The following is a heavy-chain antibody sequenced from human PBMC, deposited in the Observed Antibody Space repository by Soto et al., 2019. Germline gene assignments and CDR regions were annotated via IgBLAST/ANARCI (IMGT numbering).Heavy chain of an antibody. CDR1: GFTFTDYA. J-gene: IGHJ4*02. CDR3: ARGSSGYISSWYYFDY. D-gene: IGHD6-13*01. V-gene: IGHV3-23*01. Sequence: EVQLLESGGGLVQPGGSLRLSCAASGFTFTDYALSWVRQAPGRGLGGAATISGIGGSTYLADSVKGRLSISRDNSKNTVSLLMNSLRAEDTAVYFCARGSSGYISSWYYFDYWGRGTLVTVSS. CDR2: ISGIGGST.